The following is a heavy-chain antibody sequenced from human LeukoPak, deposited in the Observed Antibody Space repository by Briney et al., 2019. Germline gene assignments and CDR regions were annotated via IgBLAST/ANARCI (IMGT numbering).Heavy chain of an antibody. J-gene: IGHJ4*02. V-gene: IGHV4-31*03. CDR1: GCSISSGGYS. CDR3: ARLEGGNYAPTGDY. Sequence: PSETLSLTCTVSGCSISSGGYSWSWIRQHPGKGLEWIGYIYYSGSTYYNPSLKSRVTISVDTSKNQFSLKLSSVTAADTAVYYCARLEGGNYAPTGDYWGQGTLVTVSS. D-gene: IGHD4-4*01. CDR2: IYYSGST.